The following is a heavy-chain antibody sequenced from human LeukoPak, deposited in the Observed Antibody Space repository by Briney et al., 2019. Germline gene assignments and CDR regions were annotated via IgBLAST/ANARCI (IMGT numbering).Heavy chain of an antibody. CDR2: ISWNSGSI. J-gene: IGHJ4*02. Sequence: GGSLRLSCAASGFTLDDYVMHWVRQAPGKGLEWVSSISWNSGSIGYADSVKGRFTISRDNAKNSLYLQMNSLRAEDTALYYCAKANDYYDSSGSYRVPFDYWGQGTLVTVSS. V-gene: IGHV3-9*01. CDR3: AKANDYYDSSGSYRVPFDY. CDR1: GFTLDDYV. D-gene: IGHD3-22*01.